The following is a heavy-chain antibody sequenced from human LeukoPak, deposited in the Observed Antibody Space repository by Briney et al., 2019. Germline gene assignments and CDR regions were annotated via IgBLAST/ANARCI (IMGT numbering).Heavy chain of an antibody. V-gene: IGHV4-34*01. J-gene: IGHJ4*02. CDR2: INHSGST. CDR1: GGSFSGYY. D-gene: IGHD6-19*01. CDR3: ARGASSGLYYQFDY. Sequence: KPSETLSLTCAVYGGSFSGYYWSWIRQPPGKGLEWIGEINHSGSTNYNPSLKSRVTISVDTSKNQFSLKLSSVTAADTAVYYCARGASSGLYYQFDYWGQGTLVTVSS.